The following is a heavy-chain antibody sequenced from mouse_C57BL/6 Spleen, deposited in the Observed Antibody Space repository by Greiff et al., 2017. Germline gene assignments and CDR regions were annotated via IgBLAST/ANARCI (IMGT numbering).Heavy chain of an antibody. J-gene: IGHJ2*01. V-gene: IGHV5-17*01. CDR2: ISSGSSTI. D-gene: IGHD1-1*01. CDR1: GFTFSDYG. CDR3: AREGITTVVAPFDY. Sequence: EVKLVESGGGLVKPGGSLKLSCAASGFTFSDYGMHWVRQAPEKGLEWVAYISSGSSTIYYADTVKGRFTISRDNAKNTLFLQMTSLRSEDTAMYYCAREGITTVVAPFDYWGQGTTLTVSS.